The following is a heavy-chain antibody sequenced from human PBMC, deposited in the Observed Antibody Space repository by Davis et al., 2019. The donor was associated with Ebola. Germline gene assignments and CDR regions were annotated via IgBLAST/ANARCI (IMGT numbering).Heavy chain of an antibody. J-gene: IGHJ6*02. V-gene: IGHV1-18*01. CDR1: GGTFSSYA. CDR2: ISAYNGNT. D-gene: IGHD3-3*01. Sequence: AASVKVSCKASGGTFSSYAISWVRQAPGQGLEWMGWISAYNGNTNYAQKLQGRVTMTTDTSTSTAYMELSSLRSEDTAVYYCARGRYYDFWSGYYFVSSIYYYGMDVWGQGTTVTVSS. CDR3: ARGRYYDFWSGYYFVSSIYYYGMDV.